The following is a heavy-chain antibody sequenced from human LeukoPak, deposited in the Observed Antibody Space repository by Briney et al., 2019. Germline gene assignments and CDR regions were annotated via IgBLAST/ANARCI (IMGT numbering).Heavy chain of an antibody. J-gene: IGHJ4*02. CDR1: GFTFSSYA. CDR2: ISGSGGST. D-gene: IGHD6-19*01. CDR3: AKFKGQWLVLGIVDY. Sequence: GGSLRLSCADSGFTFSSYAMSWVRQAPGKGLEWVSAISGSGGSTYYADSVKGRFTISRDNSKNTLYLQMNSLRAEDTAVYYCAKFKGQWLVLGIVDYWGQGTLVTVSS. V-gene: IGHV3-23*01.